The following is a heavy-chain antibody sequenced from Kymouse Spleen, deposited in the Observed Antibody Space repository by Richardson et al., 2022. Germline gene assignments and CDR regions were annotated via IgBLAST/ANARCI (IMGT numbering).Heavy chain of an antibody. J-gene: IGHJ6*02. CDR1: GGSFSGYY. D-gene: IGHD1-7*01. Sequence: QVQLQQWGAGLLKPSETLSLTCAVYGGSFSGYYWSWIRQPPGKGLEWIGEINHSGSTNYNPSLKSRVTISVDTSKNQFSLKLSSVTAADTAVYYCAREGVGTGTSYYGMDVWGQGTTVTVSS. CDR3: AREGVGTGTSYYGMDV. CDR2: INHSGST. V-gene: IGHV4-34*01.